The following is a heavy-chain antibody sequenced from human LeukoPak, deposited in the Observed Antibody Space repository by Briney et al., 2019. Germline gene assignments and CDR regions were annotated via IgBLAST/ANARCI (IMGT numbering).Heavy chain of an antibody. CDR3: ARTPYYGSGSYRVKSWFDP. D-gene: IGHD3-10*01. CDR1: GGCFSGYY. V-gene: IGHV4-34*01. J-gene: IGHJ5*02. Sequence: SETLSLTCAVYGGCFSGYYWSWIRQPPGKGLEWIGEINHSGSTNYNPSLKSRVTISVDTSKNQFSLKLSSVTAADTAVYYCARTPYYGSGSYRVKSWFDPWGQGTLVTVSS. CDR2: INHSGST.